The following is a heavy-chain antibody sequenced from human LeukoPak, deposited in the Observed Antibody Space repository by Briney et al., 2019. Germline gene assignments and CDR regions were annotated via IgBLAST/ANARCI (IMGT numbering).Heavy chain of an antibody. Sequence: GGSLRLSCAASGFTFSSYWMHWLRQAPGKGLVWVSNINSDGSTTTYADSVKGRFTISRDNAENTLYLKMNSLRAEDTAVYYCAKGWQWLYYFDYWGQGTLVTVSS. CDR2: INSDGSTT. V-gene: IGHV3-74*01. D-gene: IGHD3-22*01. CDR3: AKGWQWLYYFDY. CDR1: GFTFSSYW. J-gene: IGHJ4*02.